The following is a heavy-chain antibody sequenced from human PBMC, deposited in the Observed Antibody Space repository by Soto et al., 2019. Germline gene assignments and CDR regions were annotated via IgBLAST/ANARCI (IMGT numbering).Heavy chain of an antibody. Sequence: GGSLRLSCAASGFTFSSYAMSWVRQAPGKGLEWVSAISAGGGNTYYADSVKGRFTISRDNSKNTLYLQMNSLRAEDTAVYYCAKRDRFGSGSYFNRGDAFNIWGQGTMVSVS. CDR2: ISAGGGNT. D-gene: IGHD3-10*01. V-gene: IGHV3-23*01. CDR1: GFTFSSYA. CDR3: AKRDRFGSGSYFNRGDAFNI. J-gene: IGHJ3*02.